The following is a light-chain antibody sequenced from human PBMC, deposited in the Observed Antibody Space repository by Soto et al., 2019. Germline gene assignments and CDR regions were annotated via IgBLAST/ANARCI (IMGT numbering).Light chain of an antibody. Sequence: EIVLTQSPATLSLSPGERATLSCRASQSVDNYLAWFQQKPGQAPRLLIYDASNRATGIPARFSGSGSGTDFTLTISSLEPEDFAIYYCQQRSSWPPWTFGQGTKLEIK. CDR2: DAS. J-gene: IGKJ2*02. CDR1: QSVDNY. V-gene: IGKV3-11*01. CDR3: QQRSSWPPWT.